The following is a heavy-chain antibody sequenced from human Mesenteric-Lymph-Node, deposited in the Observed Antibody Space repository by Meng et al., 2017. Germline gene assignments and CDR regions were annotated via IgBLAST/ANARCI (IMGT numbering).Heavy chain of an antibody. J-gene: IGHJ4*02. CDR1: GFTFSSCA. Sequence: GGSLRLSCAASGFTFSSCAMHWVRQAPGKGLEWVAVISYDGSNKYYADSVKGRFTISRDNSKNTLYLQMNSLRAEDTAVYYCARDQSTMVRGAVDYWGQGTLVTVSS. CDR3: ARDQSTMVRGAVDY. V-gene: IGHV3-30*04. D-gene: IGHD3-10*01. CDR2: ISYDGSNK.